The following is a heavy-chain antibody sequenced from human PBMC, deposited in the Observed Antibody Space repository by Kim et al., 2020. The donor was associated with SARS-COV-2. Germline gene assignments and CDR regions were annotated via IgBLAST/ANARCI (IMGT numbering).Heavy chain of an antibody. Sequence: GRFTISRDNSKNTLYLQMNSLRAEDTAVYYCAKDGYQPQGITIFGVVQLHWGQGTLVTVSS. CDR3: AKDGYQPQGITIFGVVQLH. V-gene: IGHV3-23*01. D-gene: IGHD3-3*01. J-gene: IGHJ4*02.